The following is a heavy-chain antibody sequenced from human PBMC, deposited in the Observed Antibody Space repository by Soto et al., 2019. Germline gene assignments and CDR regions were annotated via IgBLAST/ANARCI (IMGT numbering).Heavy chain of an antibody. CDR3: AHMIEGACFDH. J-gene: IGHJ4*02. CDR1: GVSLSTSGMG. D-gene: IGHD2-21*01. CDR2: VYWDDDK. V-gene: IGHV2-5*02. Sequence: QVTLKESGPTLVKPTQTLTLTCTFSGVSLSTSGMGVGWIRQPPGKALEWLALVYWDDDKRYSPSLKSRLTITKDTSKNQVVLTMTYMDPVDTATYYCAHMIEGACFDHWGQGTLVTVSS.